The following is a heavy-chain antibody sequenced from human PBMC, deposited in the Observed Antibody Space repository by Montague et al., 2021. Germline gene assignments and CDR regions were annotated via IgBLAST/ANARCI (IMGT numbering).Heavy chain of an antibody. CDR1: GFNFGFYW. V-gene: IGHV3-74*03. J-gene: IGHJ4*02. CDR2: IDTGGRST. D-gene: IGHD3-10*01. Sequence: SLRLSCAASGFNFGFYWMHWVRQAPGKGLVWVSHIDTGGRSTTYADSVAGRFTISRDNAKNTLFLQMNSLRAEDTAVYYCSRSVMYGLASSYGCFDYWGQGALVTVSS. CDR3: SRSVMYGLASSYGCFDY.